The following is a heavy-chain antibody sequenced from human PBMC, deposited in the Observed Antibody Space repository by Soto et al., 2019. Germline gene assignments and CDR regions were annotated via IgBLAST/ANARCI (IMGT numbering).Heavy chain of an antibody. D-gene: IGHD2-8*01. V-gene: IGHV1-8*01. Sequence: SVKVSCKASGYTFTSYDINWVRQATGQGLEWMGWMNPNSGNTGYAQKFQGRATMTRNTSISTAYMELSSLRSEDTAVYYCARGPPRYCTNGVCYVFDYWGQGTLVTVSS. CDR1: GYTFTSYD. CDR3: ARGPPRYCTNGVCYVFDY. CDR2: MNPNSGNT. J-gene: IGHJ4*02.